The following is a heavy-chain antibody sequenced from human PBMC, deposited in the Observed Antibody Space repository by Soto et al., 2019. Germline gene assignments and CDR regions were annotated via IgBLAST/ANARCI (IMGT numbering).Heavy chain of an antibody. CDR1: GCSISSYY. Sequence: SEILSLTCTVSGCSISSYYWSWIRQPPGKGLEWIGYIYYSGSTNYNPSLKSRVTISVDTSKNQFSLKLSSVTAADTAVYYCARGLNYDFWSGSRGYYYYMDVWGKGTTVTVSS. CDR3: ARGLNYDFWSGSRGYYYYMDV. D-gene: IGHD3-3*01. J-gene: IGHJ6*03. CDR2: IYYSGST. V-gene: IGHV4-59*01.